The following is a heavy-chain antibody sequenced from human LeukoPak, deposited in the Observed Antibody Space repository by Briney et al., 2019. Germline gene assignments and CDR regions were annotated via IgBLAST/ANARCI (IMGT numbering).Heavy chain of an antibody. CDR2: IKQDGSEK. Sequence: GGSLRLSCVASGFTFSSRDWMTWVRQAPGKGLEWVANIKQDGSEKYYVDSVKGRFTISRDNAKNSLYLQMNSLRAEDTAVYYCARVEASGYDYGAFDYWGQGTLVTVSS. CDR3: ARVEASGYDYGAFDY. J-gene: IGHJ4*02. D-gene: IGHD5-12*01. CDR1: GFTFSSRDW. V-gene: IGHV3-7*01.